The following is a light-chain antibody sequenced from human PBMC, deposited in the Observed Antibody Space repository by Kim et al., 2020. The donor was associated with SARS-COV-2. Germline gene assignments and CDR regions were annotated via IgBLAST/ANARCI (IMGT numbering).Light chain of an antibody. J-gene: IGKJ5*01. CDR3: QQAYGIPPT. Sequence: ATINCKSSRSVLYSSDNKNYLAWYQQKPGQPPKLLISWASTRESGVPDRFSGSGSGTDFTLAIDSLQAEDVAVYYCQQAYGIPPTFGQGTRLEIK. V-gene: IGKV4-1*01. CDR2: WAS. CDR1: RSVLYSSDNKNY.